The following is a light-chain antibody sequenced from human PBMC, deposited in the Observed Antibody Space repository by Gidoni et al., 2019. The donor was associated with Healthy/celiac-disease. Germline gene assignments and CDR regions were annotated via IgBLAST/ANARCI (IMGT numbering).Light chain of an antibody. J-gene: IGKJ1*01. CDR3: QQYNNWPWT. CDR1: QSVSSN. CDR2: GAS. Sequence: EILMPQSPATLPVSPGERATPTCRASQSVSSNLAWYQQKPGQAPRLLIYGASTRATGIPARFSGSGSGTEFTLTISSLQSEDFAVYYCQQYNNWPWTFXQXTKVEIK. V-gene: IGKV3-15*01.